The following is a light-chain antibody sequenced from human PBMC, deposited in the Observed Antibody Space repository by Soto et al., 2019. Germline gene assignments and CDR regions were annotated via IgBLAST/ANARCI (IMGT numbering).Light chain of an antibody. V-gene: IGKV2-30*01. Sequence: DVVLTQSPLSLPVNFGQPASISCRSSKSLVYSDGNTHLSWFHQRPGQSPRRLIYRVSSRDSGVPDRFSGSGSGTDFTLDISRLEAEDVGIYFCTQGTHWPWTFGQGTKVEVK. CDR3: TQGTHWPWT. CDR1: KSLVYSDGNTH. J-gene: IGKJ1*01. CDR2: RVS.